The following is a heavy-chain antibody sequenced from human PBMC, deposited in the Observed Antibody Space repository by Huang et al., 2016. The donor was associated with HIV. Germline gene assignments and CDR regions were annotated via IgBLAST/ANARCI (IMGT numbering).Heavy chain of an antibody. CDR3: ARVFAASDY. Sequence: EVQLVESGGGLVKPGGSLSLSCAASGFTFSRYSMNWVRQATGKGPEWVSTITNGSTYTDYADSVKGRFTISRDNAKNSLYLQMNNLRGEDTAVYYCARVFAASDYWGQGTLVTVSS. D-gene: IGHD2-15*01. CDR2: ITNGSTYT. CDR1: GFTFSRYS. J-gene: IGHJ4*02. V-gene: IGHV3-21*01.